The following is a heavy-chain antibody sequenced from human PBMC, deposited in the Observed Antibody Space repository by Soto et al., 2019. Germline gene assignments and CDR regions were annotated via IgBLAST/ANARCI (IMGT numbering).Heavy chain of an antibody. CDR3: AGGAYYFAD. CDR1: GFTFSSYG. Sequence: WGALRLSFAAAGFTFSSYGMHWVRQAPGKGLEWVAVIWYDGSNKYYADSVKGRFTISRDNSKNTLYLQMNSLRAEDTAVYYCAGGAYYFADWGQGTLVTVSS. V-gene: IGHV3-33*01. CDR2: IWYDGSNK. J-gene: IGHJ4*02. D-gene: IGHD3-16*01.